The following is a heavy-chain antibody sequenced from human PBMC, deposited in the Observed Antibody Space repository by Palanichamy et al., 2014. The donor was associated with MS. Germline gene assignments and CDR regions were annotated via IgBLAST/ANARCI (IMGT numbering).Heavy chain of an antibody. J-gene: IGHJ4*02. CDR2: IYYSGST. V-gene: IGHV4-59*01. CDR3: ARAKYNWNSLFDY. Sequence: TCTVSGGSISSYYWSWIRQPPGKGLEWIGYIYYSGSTNYNPSLKSRVTISVDTSKNQFSLKLSSVTAADTAVYYCARAKYNWNSLFDYWGQGTLVTVSS. D-gene: IGHD1-7*01. CDR1: GGSISSYY.